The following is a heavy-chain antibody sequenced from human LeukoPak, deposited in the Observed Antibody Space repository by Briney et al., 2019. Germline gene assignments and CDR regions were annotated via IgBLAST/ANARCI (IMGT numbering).Heavy chain of an antibody. CDR2: ISAYNGNT. V-gene: IGHV1-18*01. CDR1: GYTFTSYG. CDR3: AVAVAGGYYYYMDV. J-gene: IGHJ6*03. Sequence: ASVKVSCKASGYTFTSYGISWVRQAPGQGLEWMGWISAYNGNTNYAQKLQGRVTMTTDTSTSTAYMELRSLRSDDTAVYYCAVAVAGGYYYYMDVWGKGTTVTISS. D-gene: IGHD6-19*01.